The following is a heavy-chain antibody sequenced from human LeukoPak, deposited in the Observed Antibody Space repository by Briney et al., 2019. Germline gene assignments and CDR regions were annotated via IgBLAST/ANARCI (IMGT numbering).Heavy chain of an antibody. V-gene: IGHV3-7*01. D-gene: IGHD1-26*01. CDR3: ARGGATRGRFEN. J-gene: IGHJ4*02. CDR1: GFPFNVQT. Sequence: PGGSLRLSCVASGFPFNVQTMSWVRQAPGKGLDWVASMREDGREIHYVDSVKGRFTISRDNPKNSLYLQMNSLRAEDTAVYYCARGGATRGRFENWGQGILVTVSS. CDR2: MREDGREI.